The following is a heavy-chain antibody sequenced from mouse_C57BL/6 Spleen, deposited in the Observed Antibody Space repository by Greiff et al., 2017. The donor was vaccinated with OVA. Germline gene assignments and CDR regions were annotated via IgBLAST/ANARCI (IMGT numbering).Heavy chain of an antibody. D-gene: IGHD1-1*01. CDR2: IYPGDGDT. CDR1: GYAFSSSW. CDR3: ARDYYGRAMDY. V-gene: IGHV1-82*01. Sequence: QVQLKESGPELVKPGASVKISCKASGYAFSSSWMNWVKQRPGKGLEWIGRIYPGDGDTNYNGKFKGKATLTADKSSSTAYMQLSSRTSEDSAVYFCARDYYGRAMDYWGQGTSVTVSS. J-gene: IGHJ4*01.